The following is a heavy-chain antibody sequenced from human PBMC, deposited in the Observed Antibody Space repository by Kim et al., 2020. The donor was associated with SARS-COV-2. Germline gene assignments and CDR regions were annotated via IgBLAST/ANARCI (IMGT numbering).Heavy chain of an antibody. V-gene: IGHV4-34*01. Sequence: SETLSLTCAVYGGSFSGYYWSWIRQPPGKGLEWIGEINHSGSTNYNPSLKSRVTISVDTSKNQFSLKLSSVTAADTAVYYCARVVLWFGEPWVDYWGQGTLVTVSS. D-gene: IGHD3-10*01. CDR3: ARVVLWFGEPWVDY. CDR2: INHSGST. CDR1: GGSFSGYY. J-gene: IGHJ4*02.